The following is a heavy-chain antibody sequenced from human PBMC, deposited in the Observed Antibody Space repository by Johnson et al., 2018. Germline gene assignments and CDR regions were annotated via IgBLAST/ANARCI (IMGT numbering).Heavy chain of an antibody. CDR2: IKQDGSEK. J-gene: IGHJ6*02. D-gene: IGHD6-13*01. Sequence: VQLVQSGGGLVQPGGSLRLSCAASGFTFSSYWMSWVRQAPGKGLEWVANIKQDGSEKYYVDSVKGRFTISRDNAKNSLYLQMNSLRAEDTAGYYCARVSEYSSSWYYYYYGMDVGGQGTTVTVSS. CDR1: GFTFSSYW. CDR3: ARVSEYSSSWYYYYYGMDV. V-gene: IGHV3-7*01.